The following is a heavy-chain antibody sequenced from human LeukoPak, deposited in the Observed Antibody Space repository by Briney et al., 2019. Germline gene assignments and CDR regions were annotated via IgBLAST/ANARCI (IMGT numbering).Heavy chain of an antibody. Sequence: SQTLSLTCTVSGGSISSATYYWSWIRQPAGKGLEWIGRIYTSGSTNYNPSLKSRVTISVDTSKNQFSLKLSSVTAADTAVYYCARNSCPSGSCYDNRGYFDYWGQGTLVTVSS. V-gene: IGHV4-61*02. D-gene: IGHD2-15*01. CDR2: IYTSGST. CDR3: ARNSCPSGSCYDNRGYFDY. CDR1: GGSISSATYY. J-gene: IGHJ4*02.